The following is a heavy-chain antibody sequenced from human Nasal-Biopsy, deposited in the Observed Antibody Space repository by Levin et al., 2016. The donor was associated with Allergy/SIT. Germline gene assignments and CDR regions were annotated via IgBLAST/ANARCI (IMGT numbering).Heavy chain of an antibody. J-gene: IGHJ4*02. CDR2: IYPGDSDT. Sequence: GESLKISCKGSGYSFTSYWIGWVRQMPGKGLEWMGIIYPGDSDTRYSPSFQGQVTISADKSISTAYLQWSSLKASDTAMYYCARQPTNRGYDRYYFDYWGQGTLVTVSS. CDR3: ARQPTNRGYDRYYFDY. D-gene: IGHD5-12*01. CDR1: GYSFTSYW. V-gene: IGHV5-51*01.